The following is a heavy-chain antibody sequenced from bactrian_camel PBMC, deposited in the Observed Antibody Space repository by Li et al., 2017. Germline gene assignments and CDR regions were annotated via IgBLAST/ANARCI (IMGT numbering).Heavy chain of an antibody. CDR1: AATGGPFY. V-gene: IGHV3S1*01. CDR2: IMILGATT. CDR3: AEGRGSRGEHCYSLNY. D-gene: IGHD6*01. Sequence: HVQLVESGGGSVQAGETLRLSCAASAATGGPFYMAYFRQAPGKEREGVAAIMILGATTYYADSVKGRFTISRDSAKNTVYLRMNNLQPEDTATYYCAEGRGSRGEHCYSLNYWGQGTQVTVS. J-gene: IGHJ4*01.